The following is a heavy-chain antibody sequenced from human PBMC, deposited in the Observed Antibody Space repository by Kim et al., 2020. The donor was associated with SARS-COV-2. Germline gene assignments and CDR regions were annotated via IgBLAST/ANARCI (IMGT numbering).Heavy chain of an antibody. J-gene: IGHJ6*02. CDR3: ARGSPGSYPYYYYDYGMDV. CDR1: GGSFSGYY. V-gene: IGHV4-34*01. Sequence: SETLSLTCAVYGGSFSGYYWSWIRQPPGKGLEWIGEINHSGSTNYNPSLKSRVTISVDTSKNQFSLKLSSVTAADTAVYYCARGSPGSYPYYYYDYGMDVWGQGTTVTVSS. D-gene: IGHD1-26*01. CDR2: INHSGST.